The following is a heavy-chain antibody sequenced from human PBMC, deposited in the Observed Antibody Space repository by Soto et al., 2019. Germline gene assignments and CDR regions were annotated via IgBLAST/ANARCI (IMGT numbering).Heavy chain of an antibody. V-gene: IGHV1-18*01. J-gene: IGHJ4*02. CDR2: ISAYNGNT. CDR3: ARFMTDYYASSGYYASD. CDR1: GYTFTSYG. D-gene: IGHD3-22*01. Sequence: QVQLVQSGAEVKKPGASVKVSCKASGYTFTSYGISWVRQAPGQGLEWMGWISAYNGNTNYAQKLQGRVTMTTDTSXRXXYLEVRGLRSDDTAVYYCARFMTDYYASSGYYASDRGQGTLVTVSS.